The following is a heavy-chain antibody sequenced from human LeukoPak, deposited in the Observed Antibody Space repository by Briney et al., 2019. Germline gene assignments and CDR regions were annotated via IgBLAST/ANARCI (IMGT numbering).Heavy chain of an antibody. CDR1: GFTLSSYA. CDR2: ISVSGNT. J-gene: IGHJ4*02. CDR3: AKAPVTTYSGAYCYPFDY. Sequence: GGSLRLSCAASGFTLSSYAMSWVRQAPGKGLEWVSAISVSGNTYHADSVKGRFTISRDSSKNTLYLQMNRLRAEDAAVYYCAKAPVTTYSGAYCYPFDYWGQGTLVTVSS. V-gene: IGHV3-23*01. D-gene: IGHD2-21*01.